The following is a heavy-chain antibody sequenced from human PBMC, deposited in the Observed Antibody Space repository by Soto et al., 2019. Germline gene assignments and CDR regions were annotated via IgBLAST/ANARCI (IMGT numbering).Heavy chain of an antibody. Sequence: DVQLVESGGGLVQPGGSLRLSCAASGFTFSSSWMHWVRQAPGKGLVWVSRINSGVSTTNYADSVKGRFTISRDNAKNTLFLHMDSLTADDTAVYFFARGPTGWFGYDYWGQGTLVTVSS. D-gene: IGHD3-10*01. CDR1: GFTFSSSW. CDR2: INSGVSTT. J-gene: IGHJ4*02. V-gene: IGHV3-74*01. CDR3: ARGPTGWFGYDY.